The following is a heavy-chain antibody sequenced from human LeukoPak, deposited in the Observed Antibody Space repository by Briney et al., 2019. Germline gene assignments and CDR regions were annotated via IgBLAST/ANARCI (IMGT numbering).Heavy chain of an antibody. D-gene: IGHD3-9*01. CDR1: GFTFSSYS. J-gene: IGHJ4*02. V-gene: IGHV3-21*01. Sequence: SGGSLRLSCAASGFTFSSYSMNWVRQAPGKRLEWVSSISSSSSYIYYADSVKGRFTISRDNAKNSLYLQMNSLRAEDTAVYHCASSYYDILTGYYRPGLFDYWGQGTLVTVSS. CDR2: ISSSSSYI. CDR3: ASSYYDILTGYYRPGLFDY.